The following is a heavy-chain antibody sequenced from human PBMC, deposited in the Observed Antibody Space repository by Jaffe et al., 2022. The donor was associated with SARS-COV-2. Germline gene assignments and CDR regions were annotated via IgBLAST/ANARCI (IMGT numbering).Heavy chain of an antibody. J-gene: IGHJ6*02. CDR2: INPNSGGT. CDR3: ARRDCSGGSCYVGDRRLDV. D-gene: IGHD2-15*01. CDR1: GYTFTGYY. V-gene: IGHV1-2*06. Sequence: QVQLVQSGAEVKKPGASVKVSCKASGYTFTGYYMHWVRQAPGQGLEWMGRINPNSGGTNYAQKFQGRVTMTRDTSISTAYMELSRLRSDDTAVYYCARRDCSGGSCYVGDRRLDVWGQGTTVTVSS.